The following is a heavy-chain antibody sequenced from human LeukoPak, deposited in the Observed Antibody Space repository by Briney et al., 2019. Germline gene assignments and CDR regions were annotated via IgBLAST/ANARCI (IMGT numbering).Heavy chain of an antibody. CDR2: IYYSGST. CDR3: ARSGGGYSGYGI. Sequence: SETLSLTCTVSGGSISSSSYYWGWIRQPPGKGLEWIGSIYYSGSTYYNPSLKSRVTISVDTSKNQFSLKLSSVTAADTAVYYCARSGGGYSGYGIWGQGTMVTVSS. CDR1: GGSISSSSYY. V-gene: IGHV4-39*07. D-gene: IGHD5-12*01. J-gene: IGHJ3*02.